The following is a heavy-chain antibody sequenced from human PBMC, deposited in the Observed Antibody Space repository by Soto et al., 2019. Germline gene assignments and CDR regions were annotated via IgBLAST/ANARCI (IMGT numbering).Heavy chain of an antibody. J-gene: IGHJ4*02. CDR2: IYYSGST. Sequence: SETLSLTCTVSGGSISSGGYYWSWIRQHPGKGLEWIGYIYYSGSTYYNPSLKSRVTISVDTSKNQFSLKLSSVTAADTAVYYCARMITFGGVIVQSFDYWGQGTLVTVSS. CDR3: ARMITFGGVIVQSFDY. V-gene: IGHV4-31*03. CDR1: GGSISSGGYY. D-gene: IGHD3-16*02.